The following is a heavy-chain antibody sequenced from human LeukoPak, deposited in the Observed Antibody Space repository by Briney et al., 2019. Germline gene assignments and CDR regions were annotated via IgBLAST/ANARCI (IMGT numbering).Heavy chain of an antibody. CDR3: ALGYESSHYDY. Sequence: GGSLRLSCAASGFTFSSYAVSWVRQAPGKGLEWVSVIYSGGSTYYADSVKGRFTISRDNSKNTLYLQMNSLRAEDTAVYYCALGYESSHYDYWGQGTLVTVSS. V-gene: IGHV3-53*01. D-gene: IGHD5-12*01. J-gene: IGHJ4*02. CDR2: IYSGGST. CDR1: GFTFSSYA.